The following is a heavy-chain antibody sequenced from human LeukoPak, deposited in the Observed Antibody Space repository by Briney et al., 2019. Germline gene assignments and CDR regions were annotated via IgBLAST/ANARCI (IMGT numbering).Heavy chain of an antibody. D-gene: IGHD5-12*01. CDR3: ARPVDYNAGDY. Sequence: PGGSLRLSCAASGFTFSSYSMNWVRQAPGKGLEWVSSISSSSYIYYADSVKGRFTISRDNAKNSLYLQMNSLRAEDTAVYYCARPVDYNAGDYWGQGTLVTVSS. CDR2: ISSSSYI. V-gene: IGHV3-21*01. CDR1: GFTFSSYS. J-gene: IGHJ4*02.